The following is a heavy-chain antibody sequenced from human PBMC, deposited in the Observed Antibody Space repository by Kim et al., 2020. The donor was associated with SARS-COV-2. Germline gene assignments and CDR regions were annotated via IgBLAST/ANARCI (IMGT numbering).Heavy chain of an antibody. V-gene: IGHV4-39*01. CDR1: GGSISSSSYY. D-gene: IGHD3-22*01. CDR2: IYYSGST. CDR3: ARRIDSSGYYYDY. Sequence: SETLSLTCTVSGGSISSSSYYWGWIRQPPGNGLEWIGSIYYSGSTYYNPSLKSRVTISVDTSKNQFSLKLSSVTAADTAVYYCARRIDSSGYYYDYWGQGTLVTVSS. J-gene: IGHJ4*02.